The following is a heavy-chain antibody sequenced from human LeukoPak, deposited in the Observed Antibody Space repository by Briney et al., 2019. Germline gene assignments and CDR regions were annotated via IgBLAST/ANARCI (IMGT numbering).Heavy chain of an antibody. D-gene: IGHD2-15*01. Sequence: SQTLSLTCTVSGGSISSGGYYWSWIRQPPGKGLEWIGYIYHSGSTYYNPSLKSRVTISVDTSKNQFSLKLSSVTAADTAVYYCARGQTYCSGGSCTLGWFDPWGQGTLVTVSS. CDR2: IYHSGST. V-gene: IGHV4-30-2*01. CDR1: GGSISSGGYY. J-gene: IGHJ5*02. CDR3: ARGQTYCSGGSCTLGWFDP.